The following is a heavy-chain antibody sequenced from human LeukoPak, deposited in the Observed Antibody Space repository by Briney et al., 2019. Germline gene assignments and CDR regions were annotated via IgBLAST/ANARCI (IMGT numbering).Heavy chain of an antibody. CDR2: IDIAGVT. CDR3: ARDRWCDP. V-gene: IGHV3-53*05. CDR1: DFTVSNRY. J-gene: IGHJ5*02. Sequence: PGGSLRLSCAATDFTVSNRYMSWVRQAPGKGLEWASVIDIAGVTHYSDSVKGRFTVSRDNSKNTLYLQMTSLRGEDTAVYYCARDRWCDPWGQGTLVTVSS.